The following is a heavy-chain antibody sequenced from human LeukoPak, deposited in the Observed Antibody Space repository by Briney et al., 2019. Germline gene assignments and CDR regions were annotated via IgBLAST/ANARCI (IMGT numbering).Heavy chain of an antibody. Sequence: PGGSLRLSCAASGFAFSSYGMRWVRQAPGKGLEWVAVISYDGSNKYYADSVKGRFTISRDNSKNTLYLQMNSLRAEDTAVYYCAKDSGPGSLTTVYYYGMDVWGQGTTVTVSS. CDR1: GFAFSSYG. CDR3: AKDSGPGSLTTVYYYGMDV. D-gene: IGHD4-11*01. CDR2: ISYDGSNK. J-gene: IGHJ6*02. V-gene: IGHV3-30*18.